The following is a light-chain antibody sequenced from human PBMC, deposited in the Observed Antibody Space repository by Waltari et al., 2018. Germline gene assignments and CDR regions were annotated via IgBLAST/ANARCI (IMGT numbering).Light chain of an antibody. J-gene: IGLJ7*01. CDR2: RNN. CDR1: SSNIGSNY. V-gene: IGLV1-47*01. Sequence: QSVLTQPPSASGTPGQRVTISCSGSSSNIGSNYVYWYQQLPGPAPKLRIYRNNQRPSGVPDRFSGSKSGTSASLAISGLRSEDEADYYCAAWDDSLSGAVFGGGTQLTVL. CDR3: AAWDDSLSGAV.